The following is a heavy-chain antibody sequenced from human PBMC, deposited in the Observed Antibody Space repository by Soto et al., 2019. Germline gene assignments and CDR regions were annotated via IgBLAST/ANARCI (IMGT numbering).Heavy chain of an antibody. CDR2: ISYDGSNK. CDR3: ARDGSPVFGVTRGSYFDY. CDR1: GFTFSSYA. J-gene: IGHJ4*02. D-gene: IGHD3-3*01. Sequence: GGSLRLSCAASGFTFSSYAMHWVRQAPGKGLEWVAVISYDGSNKYYADSVKGRFTISRDNSKNTLYLQMNSLRAEDTAVYYCARDGSPVFGVTRGSYFDYWGQGTLVTVSS. V-gene: IGHV3-30-3*01.